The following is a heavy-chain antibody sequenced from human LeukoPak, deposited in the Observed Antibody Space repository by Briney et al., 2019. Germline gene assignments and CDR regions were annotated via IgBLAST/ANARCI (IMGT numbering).Heavy chain of an antibody. V-gene: IGHV4-4*07. Sequence: SETLSLTCTVSGGSISSYYWSWIRQPAGKGLEWIGRIYTSGSTNYNPSLKSRVTISVDTSKNQFSLKLSSVTAADTAVYYCAATYYYDSSGYYGDHWYFDLWGRGTLVTVSS. D-gene: IGHD3-22*01. CDR3: AATYYYDSSGYYGDHWYFDL. CDR2: IYTSGST. CDR1: GGSISSYY. J-gene: IGHJ2*01.